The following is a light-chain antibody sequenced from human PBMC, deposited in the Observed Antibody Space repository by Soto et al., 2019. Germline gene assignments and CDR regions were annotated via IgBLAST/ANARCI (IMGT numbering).Light chain of an antibody. Sequence: IQMTQSPSTLSASVVGRVTITFRASQDIRTWLAWYQQKPEKDPKVLIYRASHLESGVPSRFSASGSGTEFSLTINSLQADDFATYYCQKYHIYSWTVGQGTKVDIK. CDR2: RAS. J-gene: IGKJ1*01. CDR1: QDIRTW. CDR3: QKYHIYSWT. V-gene: IGKV1-5*03.